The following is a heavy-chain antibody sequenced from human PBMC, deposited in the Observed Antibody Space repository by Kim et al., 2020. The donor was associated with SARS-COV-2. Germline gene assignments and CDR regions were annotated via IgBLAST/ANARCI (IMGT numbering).Heavy chain of an antibody. V-gene: IGHV3-11*01. J-gene: IGHJ4*02. CDR3: ARVGSTIAAGSIDY. Sequence: AEPVKDRLTISRDNDKNSLYLQMNSLRAEDTAVYYCARVGSTIAAGSIDYWGQGTLVTVSS. D-gene: IGHD6-13*01.